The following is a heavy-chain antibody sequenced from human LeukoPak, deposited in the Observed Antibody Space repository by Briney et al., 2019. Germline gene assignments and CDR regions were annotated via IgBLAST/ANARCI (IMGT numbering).Heavy chain of an antibody. V-gene: IGHV3-23*01. J-gene: IGHJ4*02. Sequence: PGGSLRLSCAASGFTFSSYGMSWVRQAPGKGLEWVSAIDDSGGTTYYADSVKGRITISRDNSKNTLYLDMNSLRAEDTAVYYCAKNRANYGSGSYYANWGQGTLVTVSS. CDR3: AKNRANYGSGSYYAN. CDR1: GFTFSSYG. D-gene: IGHD3-10*01. CDR2: IDDSGGTT.